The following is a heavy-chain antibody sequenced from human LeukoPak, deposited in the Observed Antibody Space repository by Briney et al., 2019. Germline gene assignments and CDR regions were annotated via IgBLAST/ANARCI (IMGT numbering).Heavy chain of an antibody. V-gene: IGHV3-74*01. Sequence: GGSLRLSCAASGFTFSSHWMHWVRQGPGKGLVWVSRINSDGSRTIYADSVKGRFTISRDSAKNTLYLQMNSLRAEDTAVYYCAREVGDYYDSSGSFGYWGQGTLVSVSS. J-gene: IGHJ4*02. CDR1: GFTFSSHW. CDR2: INSDGSRT. D-gene: IGHD3-22*01. CDR3: AREVGDYYDSSGSFGY.